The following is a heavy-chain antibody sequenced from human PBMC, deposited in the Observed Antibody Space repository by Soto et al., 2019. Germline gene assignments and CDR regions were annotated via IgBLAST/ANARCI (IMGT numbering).Heavy chain of an antibody. CDR3: AKQQPSWAARAAFDY. J-gene: IGHJ4*02. Sequence: XVSLRLSCAASGFTFSNYAMNWVRQAPGKGLEWVSGISGGSGDSTFYADSVKGRFTISRDNSKNTLHLQMNSLRTEDTAVYYCAKQQPSWAARAAFDYWGQGTLVTV. CDR1: GFTFSNYA. V-gene: IGHV3-23*01. CDR2: ISGGSGDST. D-gene: IGHD3-16*01.